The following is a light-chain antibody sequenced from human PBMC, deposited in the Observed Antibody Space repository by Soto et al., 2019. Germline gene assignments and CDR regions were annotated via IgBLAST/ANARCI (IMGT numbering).Light chain of an antibody. V-gene: IGLV2-8*01. CDR3: SSCAGNNNVI. CDR1: SSDVGSYRF. J-gene: IGLJ2*01. Sequence: QSALTQPPSASGSPGQSVTISCTGTSSDVGSYRFVSWYQQHPGKAPKLLIYEVSKRPSGVPDRFSASTSGNTASLTVSGLQADDEADYYCSSCAGNNNVIFGGGTKLTVL. CDR2: EVS.